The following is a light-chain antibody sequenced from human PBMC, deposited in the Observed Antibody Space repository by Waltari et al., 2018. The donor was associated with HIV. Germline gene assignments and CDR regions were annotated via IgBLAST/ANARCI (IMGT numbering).Light chain of an antibody. V-gene: IGLV3-25*03. CDR3: QSTDSSGTYVV. CDR2: KDS. Sequence: SYELSQPPPVSVSPGQTARITCTGGALPRQYGYWYQQKPGQAPVLVIYKDSEKSSGIPERFSGSSSGTTVTLTIGAVQAEDEADYYCQSTDSSGTYVVFGGGTKLTVL. J-gene: IGLJ2*01. CDR1: ALPRQY.